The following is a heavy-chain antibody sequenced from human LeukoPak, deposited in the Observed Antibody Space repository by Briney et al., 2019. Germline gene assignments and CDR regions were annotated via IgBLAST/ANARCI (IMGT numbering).Heavy chain of an antibody. CDR3: ARDMVRIYGLDV. CDR2: ITSTGGTK. Sequence: GGSLRLSCTTPGFTFSTYEMNWVRQGPGKGLEWVSYITSTGGTKYYADSVKGRFTISRDNAMNSLYLQMNSLTAEDTAVYYCARDMVRIYGLDVWGQGTTVTVSS. V-gene: IGHV3-48*03. CDR1: GFTFSTYE. D-gene: IGHD3-10*01. J-gene: IGHJ6*02.